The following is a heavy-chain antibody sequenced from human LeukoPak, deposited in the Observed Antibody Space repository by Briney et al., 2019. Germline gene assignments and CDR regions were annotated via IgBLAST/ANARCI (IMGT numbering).Heavy chain of an antibody. D-gene: IGHD2/OR15-2a*01. J-gene: IGHJ4*02. CDR1: GFSFSGYW. V-gene: IGHV3-7*03. Sequence: GGSLRLSCAASGFSFSGYWMTWVRQAPGKGLEWVGNIKEDGSEKYYADFVKGRFTISRDNAKNSLDLQMNSLRAEDTAVYYCARRGSTDYWGQGTLVTVSS. CDR2: IKEDGSEK. CDR3: ARRGSTDY.